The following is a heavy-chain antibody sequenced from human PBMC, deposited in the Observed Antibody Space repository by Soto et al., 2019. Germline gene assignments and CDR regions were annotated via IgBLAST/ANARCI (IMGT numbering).Heavy chain of an antibody. J-gene: IGHJ3*01. D-gene: IGHD7-27*01. Sequence: QVQLQESGPGLVKPSGTLSLTCAVSGGSLTSNDWWTWVRQPPGKGLEWVGQIHHSGSSFYNPSLRRRIPVSIIVSAIDFSLHLASVTAAVTALYFCARSTGGDACHFWGQGTMVTVSS. V-gene: IGHV4-4*02. CDR3: ARSTGGDACHF. CDR1: GGSLTSNDW. CDR2: IHHSGSS.